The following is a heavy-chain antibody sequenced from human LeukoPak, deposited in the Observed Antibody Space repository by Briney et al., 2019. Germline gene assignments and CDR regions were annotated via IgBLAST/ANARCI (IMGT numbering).Heavy chain of an antibody. CDR2: IYYSGST. J-gene: IGHJ5*02. D-gene: IGHD3-16*01. V-gene: IGHV4-31*03. Sequence: SQTLSLTCTVSGGSISSGGYYWSWIRQHPGKGLEWIGYIYYSGSTYYNPSLKSRVTISVDTSKTQFSLKLSSVAAADTAVYYCARDRVRLGGLDPWGQGTLVTVSS. CDR1: GGSISSGGYY. CDR3: ARDRVRLGGLDP.